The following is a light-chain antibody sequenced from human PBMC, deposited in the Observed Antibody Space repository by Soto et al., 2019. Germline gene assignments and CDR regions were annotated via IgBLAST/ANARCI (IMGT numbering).Light chain of an antibody. CDR2: SAS. CDR1: QSVXSSY. J-gene: IGKJ3*01. V-gene: IGKV3-20*01. CDR3: QQYGSTPCT. Sequence: IVLTQSPGTLSLSPAERATLSCRASQSVXSSYLAWYQQKPGQAPRLLXASASSRAKGSPDRFSGSGSVTDFTLTISRRDPAYSEVDDCQQYGSTPCTFGPGTKVDIK.